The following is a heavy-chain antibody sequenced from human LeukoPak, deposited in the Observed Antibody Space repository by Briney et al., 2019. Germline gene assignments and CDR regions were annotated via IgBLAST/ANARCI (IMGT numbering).Heavy chain of an antibody. Sequence: ASVTVSCKASGCTFTSYGITWVRQAPGQGLEWMGWISTYNGNTNYAQKLQGRVTMTTDTSTTTAYMELRSLRSDDTAMYYCARDRMDTGTYFDYWGQGTPVTVSS. CDR2: ISTYNGNT. CDR3: ARDRMDTGTYFDY. V-gene: IGHV1-18*01. CDR1: GCTFTSYG. J-gene: IGHJ4*02. D-gene: IGHD5-18*01.